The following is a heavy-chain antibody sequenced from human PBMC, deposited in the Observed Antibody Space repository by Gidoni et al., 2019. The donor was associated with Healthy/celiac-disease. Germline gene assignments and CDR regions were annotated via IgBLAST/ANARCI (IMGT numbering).Heavy chain of an antibody. CDR2: ISGSGGST. CDR1: GFTFSSYA. J-gene: IGHJ4*02. Sequence: EVQLLESGGGLVQPGGSLRLSCAASGFTFSSYAMSWVRKAPGKGLEWVSAISGSGGSTYYADSVKGRFTISRDNSKNTLYLQMNSLRAEDTAVYYCAKGPAVAGNYFDYWGQGTLVTVSS. CDR3: AKGPAVAGNYFDY. D-gene: IGHD6-19*01. V-gene: IGHV3-23*01.